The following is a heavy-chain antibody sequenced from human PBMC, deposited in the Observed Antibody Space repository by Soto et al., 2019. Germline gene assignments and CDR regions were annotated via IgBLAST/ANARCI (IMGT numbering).Heavy chain of an antibody. V-gene: IGHV1-8*01. D-gene: IGHD6-25*01. J-gene: IGHJ6*02. CDR2: MNPNSGNT. Sequence: ASVKVSCKASGYTFTSYDINWVRQATGQGLEWVGWMNPNSGNTGYAQKFQGRVTMTRNTSISTAYMELSSLRSEDTAVYYCARGSVRPLYYYYYGMDVWGQGTTVTVSS. CDR3: ARGSVRPLYYYYYGMDV. CDR1: GYTFTSYD.